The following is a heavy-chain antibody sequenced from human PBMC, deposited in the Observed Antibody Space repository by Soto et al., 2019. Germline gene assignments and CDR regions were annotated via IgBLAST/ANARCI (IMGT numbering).Heavy chain of an antibody. CDR3: AGDLLYGDSPDYYYMDV. Sequence: GGSLRLSCAASGFTFSSYGMHWVRQAPGKGLEWVAVIWYDGSNKYYADSVKGRFTISRDNSKNTLYLQMNSLRAEDTAVYYCAGDLLYGDSPDYYYMDVWGKGTTVTVSS. CDR2: IWYDGSNK. V-gene: IGHV3-33*01. D-gene: IGHD4-17*01. CDR1: GFTFSSYG. J-gene: IGHJ6*03.